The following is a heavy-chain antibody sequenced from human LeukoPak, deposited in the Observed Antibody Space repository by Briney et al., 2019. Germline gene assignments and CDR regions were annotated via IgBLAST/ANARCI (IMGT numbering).Heavy chain of an antibody. Sequence: GGSLRLSCAASGFTVSSNYMSWVRQAPGKGLEWVSVIYSGGSTYFADSEKGRFTSSRGKSKNTLNLQMNSLRAGNTGVYYCARGIDPNADYYNYMIVWGKGTTGTVSS. CDR1: GFTVSSNY. D-gene: IGHD2-2*01. CDR2: IYSGGST. CDR3: ARGIDPNADYYNYMIV. J-gene: IGHJ6*03. V-gene: IGHV3-53*01.